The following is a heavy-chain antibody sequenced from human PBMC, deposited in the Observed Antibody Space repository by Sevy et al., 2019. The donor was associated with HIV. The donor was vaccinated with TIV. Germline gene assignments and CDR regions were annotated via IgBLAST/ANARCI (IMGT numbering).Heavy chain of an antibody. CDR2: IIPIFGTA. V-gene: IGHV1-69*13. D-gene: IGHD2-15*01. CDR1: GGSFSSYG. J-gene: IGHJ5*02. CDR3: ARERGRISGGERGNWFDP. Sequence: ASVKVSCKASGGSFSSYGINWVRQAPGQGPEWMGVIIPIFGTANYAQKFQGRVTITADESTNTAYMELSSLRSEDMAVYYCARERGRISGGERGNWFDPWGQGTLVTVSS.